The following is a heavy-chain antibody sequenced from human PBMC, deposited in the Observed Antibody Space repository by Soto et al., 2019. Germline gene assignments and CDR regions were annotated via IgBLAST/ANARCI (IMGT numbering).Heavy chain of an antibody. D-gene: IGHD6-19*01. Sequence: GGSLRLSCAASGFTFSSYAMSWVRQAPGKGLEWVSAISGSGGSTYYADSVKGRFTISRDNSKNTLYLQMNSLRAEDTAVYYCAKGLRDNSGWSKNPSGYWGQGTLVTVSS. CDR3: AKGLRDNSGWSKNPSGY. CDR2: ISGSGGST. CDR1: GFTFSSYA. J-gene: IGHJ4*02. V-gene: IGHV3-23*01.